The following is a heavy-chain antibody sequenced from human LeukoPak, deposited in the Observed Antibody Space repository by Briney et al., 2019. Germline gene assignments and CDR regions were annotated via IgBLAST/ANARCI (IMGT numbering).Heavy chain of an antibody. CDR2: FDPEAGKT. V-gene: IGHV1-24*01. Sequence: GASVKVSCKVSGYSLNELSMHWVRQAPGKGLEWMGGFDPEAGKTVYAEKLDSRLTVTDDTTTDTAYMQLSSLRLEDTAVYYCAALDNGRDYWGQGTLVTVSS. D-gene: IGHD1-14*01. CDR3: AALDNGRDY. CDR1: GYSLNELS. J-gene: IGHJ4*02.